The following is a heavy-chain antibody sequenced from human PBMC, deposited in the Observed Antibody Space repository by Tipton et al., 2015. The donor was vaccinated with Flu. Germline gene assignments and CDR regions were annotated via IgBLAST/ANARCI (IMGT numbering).Heavy chain of an antibody. D-gene: IGHD2-21*01. CDR3: ARQIGGGDCY. CDR2: IKQDGSEK. Sequence: SLRLSCAASGFTFSSYWLSWVRQAPGKGLEWVANIKQDGSEKHYVDSVKGRFTISRDNSKNTLYLQMNSLRAEDTAVYYCARQIGGGDCYWGQGTLVTVSS. CDR1: GFTFSSYW. J-gene: IGHJ4*02. V-gene: IGHV3-7*03.